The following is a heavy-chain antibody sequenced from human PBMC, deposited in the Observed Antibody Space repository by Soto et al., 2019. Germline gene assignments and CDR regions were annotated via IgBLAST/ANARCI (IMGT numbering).Heavy chain of an antibody. J-gene: IGHJ4*02. CDR2: IYYSGRT. Sequence: QVQLQESAPGLVKPSETLSLTCTGSGGSISRYYWIWIRQPPGKGLEWIGYIYYSGRTNYTPSLKRRGTMSVDTSKNQFSLMRSSVTGVDTAVYYCARHHDSWGQGTLVTVSS. CDR3: ARHHDS. V-gene: IGHV4-59*08. CDR1: GGSISRYY.